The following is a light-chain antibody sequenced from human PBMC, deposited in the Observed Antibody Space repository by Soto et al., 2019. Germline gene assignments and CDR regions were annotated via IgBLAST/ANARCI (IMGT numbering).Light chain of an antibody. Sequence: QSVLTQPPSASGTPGQRVTISCSGSTYNIGRNSVGWYQQVPGTAPKLLIYNDIDRPSGVPDRFSGSRSGTSASLAISGLQSEDEADYYCAAWDDSLSGVVFGGGTKVTVL. CDR2: NDI. CDR1: TYNIGRNS. CDR3: AAWDDSLSGVV. V-gene: IGLV1-44*01. J-gene: IGLJ3*02.